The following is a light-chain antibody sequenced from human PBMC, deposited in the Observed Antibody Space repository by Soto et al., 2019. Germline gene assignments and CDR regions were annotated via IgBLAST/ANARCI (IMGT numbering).Light chain of an antibody. V-gene: IGKV1-5*03. J-gene: IGKJ2*01. Sequence: DVPMTQSPSTLSASVGDRVTITCRASQSISNSLAWYQQKPGKAPKLLIYQASTLEGGVPSRFSGSGSGTEFTLTISSLQPDDFATYYCQQYSNYLYTFGQGTKLEI. CDR2: QAS. CDR1: QSISNS. CDR3: QQYSNYLYT.